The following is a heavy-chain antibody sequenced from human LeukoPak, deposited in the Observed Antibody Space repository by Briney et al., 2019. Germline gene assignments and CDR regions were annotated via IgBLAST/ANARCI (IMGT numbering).Heavy chain of an antibody. Sequence: PSETLSLTCTVSGGSISSYYWSWIRQPPGKGLEWIGYIYYSGNTNYNPSLKSRVTISVDTSKNQFSLKLNSVADADTAVYYCARESGYSSSWYDYWGQGTLVTVSS. D-gene: IGHD6-13*01. CDR3: ARESGYSSSWYDY. CDR2: IYYSGNT. V-gene: IGHV4-59*01. J-gene: IGHJ4*02. CDR1: GGSISSYY.